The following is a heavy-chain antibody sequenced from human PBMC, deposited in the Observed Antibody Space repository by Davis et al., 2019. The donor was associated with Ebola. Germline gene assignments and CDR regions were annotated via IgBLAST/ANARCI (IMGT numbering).Heavy chain of an antibody. CDR2: ISGNGRAT. J-gene: IGHJ6*03. V-gene: IGHV3-23*01. CDR1: GFMFSNYA. CDR3: AKACCAADCSYILHFYQYMDV. Sequence: GGSLRLSCAASGFMFSNYAMNWVRQAPGKGLEWVSGISGNGRATYYADSVKGRFTISRDKSNNTLDLQMNILTPEDTAVYYCAKACCAADCSYILHFYQYMDVWGKGTTVTVS. D-gene: IGHD2-21*01.